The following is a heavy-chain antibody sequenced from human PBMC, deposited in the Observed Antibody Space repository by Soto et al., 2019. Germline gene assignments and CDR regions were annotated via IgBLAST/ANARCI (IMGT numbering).Heavy chain of an antibody. D-gene: IGHD2-2*01. Sequence: GGSLRLSCAASGFTFSTSAMSWVRQAPGKGLEWVSGIGGGGGDTYYAGSVKGRSTISRSNSKNTLYLQMNSLRVEDTAVYFCAKARCSSTSCPLDYWGQGTLVTVSS. J-gene: IGHJ4*02. CDR2: IGGGGGDT. CDR3: AKARCSSTSCPLDY. CDR1: GFTFSTSA. V-gene: IGHV3-23*01.